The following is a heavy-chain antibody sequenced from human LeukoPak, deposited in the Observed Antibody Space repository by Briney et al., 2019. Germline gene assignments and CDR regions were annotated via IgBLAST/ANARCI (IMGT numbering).Heavy chain of an antibody. V-gene: IGHV3-23*01. CDR3: AKDDCSGGSCYSGISFYYYGMDV. CDR1: GFTFSSYA. J-gene: IGHJ6*02. CDR2: ISGSGGST. Sequence: GGSLRLSCAASGFTFSSYAMSWVRQAPGKGLEWVSAISGSGGSTYYADSVKGRFTISRDNSKNTLYLQMNSLRAEDTAVYYCAKDDCSGGSCYSGISFYYYGMDVWGQGTTVTVSS. D-gene: IGHD2-15*01.